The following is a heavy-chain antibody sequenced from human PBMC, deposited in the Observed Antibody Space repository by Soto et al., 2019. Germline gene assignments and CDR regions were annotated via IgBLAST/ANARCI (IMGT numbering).Heavy chain of an antibody. CDR1: GFTFSSYA. CDR3: ARDYYRFNSGYGFSMDV. D-gene: IGHD5-12*01. V-gene: IGHV3-30-3*01. Sequence: QVQLVESGGGVVQPGRSLRLSCAASGFTFSSYAMHWVRQAPGKGLEWVAVISYDGSNKYYADSVKGRFTISRDNSKNTLYLQMNSLRAEDKAVYYCARDYYRFNSGYGFSMDVWGQRTTVTVSS. J-gene: IGHJ6*02. CDR2: ISYDGSNK.